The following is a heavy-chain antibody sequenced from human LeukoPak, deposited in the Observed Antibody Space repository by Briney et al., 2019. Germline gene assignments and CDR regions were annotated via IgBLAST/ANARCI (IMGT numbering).Heavy chain of an antibody. CDR3: TRAGPRRDGYNSDY. CDR1: GFTFSQHR. CDR2: NRLNGRYI. Sequence: GGSLRLSSEAYGFTFSQHRMNWVWQTPEKGLESNSSNRLNGRYIYYADSVKCRFTISRDEAKNLLALQMISLRAENTAVYYCTRAGPRRDGYNSDYWGQGSVVTVSS. D-gene: IGHD5-24*01. J-gene: IGHJ4*02. V-gene: IGHV3-21*01.